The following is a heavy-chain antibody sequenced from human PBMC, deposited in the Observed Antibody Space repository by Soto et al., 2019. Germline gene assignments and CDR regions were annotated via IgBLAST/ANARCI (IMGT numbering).Heavy chain of an antibody. CDR3: TTSGNPNIVDH. CDR1: GFSFSKAW. V-gene: IGHV3-15*07. CDR2: IRSRSGTT. J-gene: IGHJ4*02. Sequence: EVQLVESGGGLVQPGGSLTLSCAASGFSFSKAWMNWVRQAPGKGLEWVGRIRSRSGTTDYAAPVQGRFTISRDDSKYTLYLQMNSLKVEDTAVYFCTTSGNPNIVDHWGQGTLVTVSS.